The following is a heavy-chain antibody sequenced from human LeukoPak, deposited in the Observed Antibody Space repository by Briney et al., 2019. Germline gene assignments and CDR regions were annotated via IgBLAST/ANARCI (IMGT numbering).Heavy chain of an antibody. J-gene: IGHJ3*02. Sequence: GGSLRLSCAASGFIFDDYGMTWVRQTPGKGLEWVSGINWIGGSTGYADSVKGRFTISRDNAKNSLHLHMNSLRAEDTALYFCARDLGYKDYVSAFDIWGQGTMVTVSS. CDR2: INWIGGST. V-gene: IGHV3-20*04. CDR1: GFIFDDYG. D-gene: IGHD5-24*01. CDR3: ARDLGYKDYVSAFDI.